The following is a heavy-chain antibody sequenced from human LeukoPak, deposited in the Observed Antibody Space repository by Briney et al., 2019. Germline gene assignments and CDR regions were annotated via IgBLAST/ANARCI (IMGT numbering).Heavy chain of an antibody. V-gene: IGHV3-72*01. D-gene: IGHD1-1*01. CDR1: GFIFSDHY. CDR3: VREHATGPFDY. Sequence: GVSLRLSCAASGFIFSDHYMDWVRQAPGKGLEWVGRSRDKANSYTTEYAASVKGRFTIPRDDSKKSLYVQMNSLKTEDTAVYYCVREHATGPFDYWGQGTLVTVSS. CDR2: SRDKANSYTT. J-gene: IGHJ4*02.